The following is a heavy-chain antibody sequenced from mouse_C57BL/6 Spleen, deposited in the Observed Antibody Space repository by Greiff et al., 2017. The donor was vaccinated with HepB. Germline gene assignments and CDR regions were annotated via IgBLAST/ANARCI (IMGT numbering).Heavy chain of an antibody. J-gene: IGHJ2*01. D-gene: IGHD2-3*01. CDR3: ARDDYDGYYVDY. Sequence: DVQLVESGGGLVKPGGSLKLSCAASGFTFSSYAMSWVRQTPEKRLEWVATISDGGSYTYYPDNVKGRFTISRDNAKNNLYLQMSHLKSEDTAMYYCARDDYDGYYVDYWGQSTTLTVSS. V-gene: IGHV5-4*01. CDR1: GFTFSSYA. CDR2: ISDGGSYT.